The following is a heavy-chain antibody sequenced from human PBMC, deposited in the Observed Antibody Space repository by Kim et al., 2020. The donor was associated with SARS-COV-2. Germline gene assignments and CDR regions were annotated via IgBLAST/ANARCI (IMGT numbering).Heavy chain of an antibody. CDR2: ISVNNDDI. Sequence: GGSLRLSCTAFGFAFDDYAMNWVRQDPEKGLEWVSSISVNNDDIVYADSVKGRFTISRDNAKDSLYLHMNSLRPDDSAVYYCARDMRPSGLFGTGSYYRAWQAYYCIDGWGPGSTLMVSS. J-gene: IGHJ6*02. CDR3: ARDMRPSGLFGTGSYYRAWQAYYCIDG. D-gene: IGHD3-10*01. CDR1: GFAFDDYA. V-gene: IGHV3-9*01.